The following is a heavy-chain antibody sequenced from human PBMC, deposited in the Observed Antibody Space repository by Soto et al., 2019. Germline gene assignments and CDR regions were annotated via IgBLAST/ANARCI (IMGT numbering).Heavy chain of an antibody. Sequence: SVKVSCKASGGTFSNYAISWVRQAPGQGLEWVGGIIPMFGTSNYAQNFQGRVSITADESTSTAYMGLSSLRSEDTAVYYCARGVRTGFYGMDVWGQGTTVTV. CDR1: GGTFSNYA. D-gene: IGHD3-10*01. V-gene: IGHV1-69*13. CDR3: ARGVRTGFYGMDV. J-gene: IGHJ6*02. CDR2: IIPMFGTS.